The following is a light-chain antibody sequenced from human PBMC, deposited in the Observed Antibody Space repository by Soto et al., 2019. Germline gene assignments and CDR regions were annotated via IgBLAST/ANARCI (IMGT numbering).Light chain of an antibody. CDR1: QSVSSTY. J-gene: IGKJ1*01. CDR2: GAS. CDR3: HQYGSSPKT. V-gene: IGKV3-20*01. Sequence: EIVLTQSPGTLSLSPGERATVSCRASQSVSSTYLAWYQQKPGQAPSLLIYGASSRATGIPDRFSGSGFGTDFTLTISRLEPEDFAVYYCHQYGSSPKTFGQGTKVEIK.